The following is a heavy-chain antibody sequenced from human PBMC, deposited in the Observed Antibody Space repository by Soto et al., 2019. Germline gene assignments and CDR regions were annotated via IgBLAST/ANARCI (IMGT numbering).Heavy chain of an antibody. D-gene: IGHD6-13*01. J-gene: IGHJ4*02. V-gene: IGHV3-64D*09. CDR1: GFTFSSYA. Sequence: GGSLRLSCSASGFTFSSYAMHWVRQAPGKGLEYVSAISSNGGSTYYADSVKGRFTISRDNSKNTLYLQMSSLRAEDTAVYYCVRADSSSWYYFDYWGQGTLVTVSS. CDR3: VRADSSSWYYFDY. CDR2: ISSNGGST.